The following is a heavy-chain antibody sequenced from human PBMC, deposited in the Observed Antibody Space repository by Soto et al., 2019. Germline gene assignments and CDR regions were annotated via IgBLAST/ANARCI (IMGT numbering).Heavy chain of an antibody. CDR1: GFTFSSYA. CDR3: AKDELPTYYDYIWGSYRYTGIFDY. CDR2: ISGSGGST. Sequence: EVQLLESGGGLVQPGGSLRLSCAASGFTFSSYAMSWVRQAPGKGLEWVSAISGSGGSTYYADSVKGLFTISRDNSKNTLYLQMNSLRAEDTAVYYCAKDELPTYYDYIWGSYRYTGIFDYWGQGTLVTVSS. J-gene: IGHJ4*02. D-gene: IGHD3-16*02. V-gene: IGHV3-23*01.